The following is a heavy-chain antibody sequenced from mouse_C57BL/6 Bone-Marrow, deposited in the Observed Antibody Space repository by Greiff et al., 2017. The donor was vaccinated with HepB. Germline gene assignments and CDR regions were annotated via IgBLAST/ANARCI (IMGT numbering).Heavy chain of an antibody. V-gene: IGHV5-6*01. CDR3: ARHGLLYYFDY. Sequence: EVKLMESGGDLVKPGGSLKLSCAASGFTFSSYGMSWVRQTPDKRLEWVATISSGGSYTYYPDSVKGRFTISRDNAKNTLYLQMSSLKSDDTAMYYCARHGLLYYFDYWGQGTTLTVSS. CDR1: GFTFSSYG. CDR2: ISSGGSYT. D-gene: IGHD3-1*01. J-gene: IGHJ2*01.